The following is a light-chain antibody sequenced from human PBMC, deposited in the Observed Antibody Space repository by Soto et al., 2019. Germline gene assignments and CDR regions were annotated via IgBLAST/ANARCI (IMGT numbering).Light chain of an antibody. V-gene: IGKV1-9*01. Sequence: DLQLTQSPSFLSASVGDRVTITCRASQGISSYLAWYQQKPGKAPKVLIYPAFTLQSGVPSRFSGSGSGTEITLPISSLQPEDFAAYYCQQLNSYPITFGQGTRLEIK. CDR3: QQLNSYPIT. CDR2: PAF. CDR1: QGISSY. J-gene: IGKJ5*01.